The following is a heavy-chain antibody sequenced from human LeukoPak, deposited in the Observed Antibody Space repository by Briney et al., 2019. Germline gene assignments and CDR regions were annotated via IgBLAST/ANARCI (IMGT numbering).Heavy chain of an antibody. CDR3: ARPYDDSGYYYNY. V-gene: IGHV1-2*02. CDR2: INPNTGTT. J-gene: IGHJ4*02. Sequence: ASVKVSCKASGYIFTYYYIHWVRQAPGQGLEWMGWINPNTGTTNYAQKFQGRVTMTTDTSTTTAYMELSRLTSDDTAVYYCARPYDDSGYYYNYWGQGTLVTVSS. D-gene: IGHD3-22*01. CDR1: GYIFTYYY.